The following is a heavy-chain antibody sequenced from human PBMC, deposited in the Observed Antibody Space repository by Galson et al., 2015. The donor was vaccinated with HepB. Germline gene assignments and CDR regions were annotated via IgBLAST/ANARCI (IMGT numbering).Heavy chain of an antibody. J-gene: IGHJ6*02. CDR3: IKERISGRGPGYYYYYGMDV. CDR1: GFTFSSYA. V-gene: IGHV3-64D*06. D-gene: IGHD2-15*01. Sequence: SLRLSCAASGFTFSSYAMHWVRQAPGKGPEHVSAISSDGISTYFADSVKGRFTISRDNSKNTLYLQMSSLRAEDTAVYHCIKERISGRGPGYYYYYGMDVWGQGTTVTVSS. CDR2: ISSDGIST.